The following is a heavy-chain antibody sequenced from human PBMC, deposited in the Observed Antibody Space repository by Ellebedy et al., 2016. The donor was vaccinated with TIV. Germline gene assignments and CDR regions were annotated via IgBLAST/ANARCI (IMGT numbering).Heavy chain of an antibody. CDR2: ISYGGST. Sequence: GSLRLXCTVSGASFSSHYWSWIRQPPGKGLEWIGHISYGGSTKFNPSLKSRVAMSVRASKNQFSLNLTSVTAADTAVYYCATWPPGGFDHWGQGALVIVSS. CDR3: ATWPPGGFDH. CDR1: GASFSSHY. J-gene: IGHJ4*02. V-gene: IGHV4-59*11.